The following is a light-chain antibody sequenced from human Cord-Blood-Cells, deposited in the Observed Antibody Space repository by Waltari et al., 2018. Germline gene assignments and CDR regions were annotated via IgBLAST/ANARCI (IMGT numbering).Light chain of an antibody. CDR1: QGISSY. V-gene: IGKV1-8*01. J-gene: IGKJ1*01. CDR2: AAS. CDR3: QQYYSYPPT. Sequence: AIRMTQSPSPLSASTGDRVTITCRARQGISSYLAWYKQKPGKAPKLLIYAASTLQSGVPSRFSGSGSGTDFTLTISCLQSEDFATYYCQQYYSYPPTFGQGTKVEIK.